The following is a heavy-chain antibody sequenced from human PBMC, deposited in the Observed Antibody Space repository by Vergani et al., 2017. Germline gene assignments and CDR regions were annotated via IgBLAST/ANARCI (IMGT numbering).Heavy chain of an antibody. D-gene: IGHD5-12*01. CDR3: ARDCTPGYSGYDSHGGFDP. CDR2: INTNTGNP. Sequence: QVQLVQSGSELKKPGASVKVSCKASGYTFTSSAMNWVRQAPGQGLEWMGWINTNTGNPTYAQGFTGRFVFSLDTSVSTAYLQISSLKAEDTAVYYCARDCTPGYSGYDSHGGFDPWGQGTLVTVSS. CDR1: GYTFTSSA. J-gene: IGHJ5*02. V-gene: IGHV7-4-1*02.